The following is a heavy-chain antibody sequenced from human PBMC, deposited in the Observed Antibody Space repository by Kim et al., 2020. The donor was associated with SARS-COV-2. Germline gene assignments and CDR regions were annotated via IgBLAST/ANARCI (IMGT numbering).Heavy chain of an antibody. D-gene: IGHD6-19*01. CDR3: ARAGYSSGWTAFHHPYWYFDL. CDR2: IGTAGDT. V-gene: IGHV3-13*04. CDR1: GFTFSSYD. J-gene: IGHJ2*01. Sequence: GGSLRLSCAASGFTFSSYDMHWVRQATGKGLEWVSAIGTAGDTYYPGSVKGRFTISRENAKNSLYLQMNSLRAGDTAVYYCARAGYSSGWTAFHHPYWYFDLWGRGTLVTVSS.